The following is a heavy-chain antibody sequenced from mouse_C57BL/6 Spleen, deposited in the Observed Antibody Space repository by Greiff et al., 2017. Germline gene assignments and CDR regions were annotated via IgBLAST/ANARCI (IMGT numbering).Heavy chain of an antibody. CDR3: ARGRTTGYYFDY. Sequence: QVHVKQSGAELVRPGTSVTVSCKASGYAFTNYLIEWVQQRPGQGLEWIGVINPGSGGTNYYGKFKGKATLTAAKSSSTAYMQLSSLTSEDSAVYFCARGRTTGYYFDYWGQGTTLTVSS. CDR1: GYAFTNYL. CDR2: INPGSGGT. J-gene: IGHJ2*01. D-gene: IGHD3-1*01. V-gene: IGHV1-54*01.